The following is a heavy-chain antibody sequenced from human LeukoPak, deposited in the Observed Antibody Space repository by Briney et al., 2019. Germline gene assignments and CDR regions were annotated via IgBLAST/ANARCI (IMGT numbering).Heavy chain of an antibody. Sequence: GGSLRLSCAASGFTFSSYAMSWVRQAPGKGLEWVSAISGSGGSTYYADSVKGRFTISRDNSKNTLYLQMGSLRAEDMAVYYCARESKCSSTRCCPFDYWGQGTLVTVSS. V-gene: IGHV3-23*01. CDR3: ARESKCSSTRCCPFDY. J-gene: IGHJ4*02. CDR2: ISGSGGST. CDR1: GFTFSSYA. D-gene: IGHD2-2*01.